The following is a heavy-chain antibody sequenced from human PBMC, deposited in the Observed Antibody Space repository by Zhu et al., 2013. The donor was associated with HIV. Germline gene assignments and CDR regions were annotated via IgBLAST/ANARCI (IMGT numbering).Heavy chain of an antibody. CDR2: MNPNSGNT. Sequence: QVQLVQSGAEVKKPGASVKVSCKASGYTFTSYDINWVRQATGQGLEWMGWMNPNSGNTGYAQKFQGRVTMTRNTSISTAYMELSSLRSEDTAVYYCARSTSAYYDFWSGYYTYYYGMDVWGQGTTVTVSS. CDR3: ARSTSAYYDFWSGYYTYYYGMDV. J-gene: IGHJ6*02. D-gene: IGHD3-3*01. CDR1: GYTFTSYD. V-gene: IGHV1-8*01.